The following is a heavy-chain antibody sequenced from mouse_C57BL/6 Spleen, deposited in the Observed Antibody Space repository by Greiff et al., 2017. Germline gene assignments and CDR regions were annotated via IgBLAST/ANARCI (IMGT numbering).Heavy chain of an antibody. Sequence: QVQLQQPGAELVMPGASVKLSCKASGYTFTSYWMPWVKQRPGQGLEWIGEIDPSDSYTNYNQKFKGKSTLTVDKSSSTAYMQLSSLTSEYSAVYYCAREGARGYFDYWGQGTTLTVAS. CDR2: IDPSDSYT. CDR1: GYTFTSYW. V-gene: IGHV1-69*01. D-gene: IGHD3-1*01. J-gene: IGHJ2*01. CDR3: AREGARGYFDY.